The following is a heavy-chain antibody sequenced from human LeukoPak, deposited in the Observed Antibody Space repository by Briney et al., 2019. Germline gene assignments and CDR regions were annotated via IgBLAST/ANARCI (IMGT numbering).Heavy chain of an antibody. Sequence: GASVKVSCKASGYTFTSYGINWVRQAPGQGLEWMGWISAYNGNTNYAQKLQGRVTMTTDTSTSTAYMELRSLRSDDTAVYYCARDRRIELWFGELSPYYYYGMDVWGQGTTVTVSS. CDR2: ISAYNGNT. CDR1: GYTFTSYG. V-gene: IGHV1-18*01. J-gene: IGHJ6*02. CDR3: ARDRRIELWFGELSPYYYYGMDV. D-gene: IGHD3-10*01.